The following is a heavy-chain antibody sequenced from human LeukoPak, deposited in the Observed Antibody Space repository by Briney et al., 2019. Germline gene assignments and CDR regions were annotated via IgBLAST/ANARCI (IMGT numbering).Heavy chain of an antibody. V-gene: IGHV3-30-3*01. CDR3: ASVVVVAAIYDAFDI. Sequence: GGSLRLSCAASGFTFSSYAMHWVRQAPGKGLEWVAVISYDGGNKYYADSVKGRFTISRDNSKNTLYLQMNSLRAEDTAVYYCASVVVVAAIYDAFDIWGQGTMVTVSS. CDR2: ISYDGGNK. CDR1: GFTFSSYA. D-gene: IGHD2-15*01. J-gene: IGHJ3*02.